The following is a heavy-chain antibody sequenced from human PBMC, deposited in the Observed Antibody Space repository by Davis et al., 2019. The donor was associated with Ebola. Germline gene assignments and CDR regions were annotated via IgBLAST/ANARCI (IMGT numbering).Heavy chain of an antibody. V-gene: IGHV2-5*01. CDR2: IYWNDDK. D-gene: IGHD6-6*01. J-gene: IGHJ3*02. CDR3: AHRPSIAAPDDAFDI. CDR1: GGSVGSTYY. Sequence: TLSLTCTVSGGSVGSTYYWSWIRQPPGKGLEWLALIYWNDDKRYSPSLKSRLTITKDTSKNQVVLTMTNMDPVDTATYYCAHRPSIAAPDDAFDIWGQGTMVTVSS.